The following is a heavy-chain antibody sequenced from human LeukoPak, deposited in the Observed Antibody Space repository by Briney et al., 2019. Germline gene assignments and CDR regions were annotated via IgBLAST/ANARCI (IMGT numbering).Heavy chain of an antibody. D-gene: IGHD3-9*01. CDR1: GFTFSRNW. J-gene: IGHJ6*02. Sequence: QPGGSLRLSCAASGFTFSRNWMSWVRQAPGKGLEWVANIKQDGSEKYYVDSVKGRFTISRDNAKNTLYLQMNSLRAEDTAVYYCARDPRYFDWLVRHYYYGMDVWGQGTTVTVSS. CDR2: IKQDGSEK. CDR3: ARDPRYFDWLVRHYYYGMDV. V-gene: IGHV3-7*01.